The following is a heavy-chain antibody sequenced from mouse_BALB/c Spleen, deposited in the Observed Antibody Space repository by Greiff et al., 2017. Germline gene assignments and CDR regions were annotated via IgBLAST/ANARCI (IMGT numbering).Heavy chain of an antibody. CDR1: GYTFTSYW. J-gene: IGHJ3*01. CDR2: INPSTGYT. CDR3: ARSGDYVAAWFAY. V-gene: IGHV1-4*01. D-gene: IGHD2-4*01. Sequence: QVHLKQSGAELATPGASVKMSCKASGYTFTSYWMHWVKQRPGQGLEWIGYINPSTGYTEYNQKFKDKATLTADKSSSTAYMQLGSLTSEDSAVYYCARSGDYVAAWFAYWGQGTLVTVSA.